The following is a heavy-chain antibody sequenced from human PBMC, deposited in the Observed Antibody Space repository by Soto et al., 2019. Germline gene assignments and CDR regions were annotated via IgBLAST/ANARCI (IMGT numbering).Heavy chain of an antibody. V-gene: IGHV4-31*03. CDR2: IYYSGST. CDR1: GGSISSGGYY. D-gene: IGHD2-15*01. CDR3: ARVRRCSGGSCYVYYYYYMDV. J-gene: IGHJ6*03. Sequence: QVQLQESGPGLVKPSQTLSLTCTVSGGSISSGGYYWSWIRQHPGKGLEWIGYIYYSGSTYYNPSLKSRVTLSVDTSKNQCSLKLSSVTAADTAVYYCARVRRCSGGSCYVYYYYYMDVWGKGTTVTVSS.